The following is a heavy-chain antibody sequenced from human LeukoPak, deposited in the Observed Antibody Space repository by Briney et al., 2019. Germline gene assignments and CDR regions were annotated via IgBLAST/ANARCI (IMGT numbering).Heavy chain of an antibody. CDR3: ARHGRYFDY. CDR1: GASITSYY. J-gene: IGHJ4*02. Sequence: SETLSLTCTVSGASITSYYWSWIRQPPGKGLEWIGYIYYNGGTKYNPSLKCRVTISVDTSKNQFSLKLTSVTAADTAVYHCARHGRYFDYWGQGALVTVSS. CDR2: IYYNGGT. V-gene: IGHV4-59*08.